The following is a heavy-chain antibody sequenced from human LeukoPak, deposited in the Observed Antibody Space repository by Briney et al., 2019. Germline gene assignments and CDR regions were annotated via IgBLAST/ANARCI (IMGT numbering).Heavy chain of an antibody. V-gene: IGHV3-73*01. Sequence: PGGSLRLSCAASGFTFSGSAMHWVRQASGKGLEWVGRIRSKAHSYATAYAASVKGRFTISRDDSKNTAYLQMNSLKSEDTAVYYCTRTSFLIAAAGTGGWYYFDYWGQGTLVTVSS. CDR3: TRTSFLIAAAGTGGWYYFDY. J-gene: IGHJ4*02. CDR1: GFTFSGSA. D-gene: IGHD6-13*01. CDR2: IRSKAHSYAT.